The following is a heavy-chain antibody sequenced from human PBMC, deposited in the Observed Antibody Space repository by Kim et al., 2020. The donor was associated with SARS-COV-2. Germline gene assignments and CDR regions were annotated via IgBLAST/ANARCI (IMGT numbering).Heavy chain of an antibody. CDR3: AAGEPNIAAAGYYYYYMDV. CDR1: GFTFTSSA. V-gene: IGHV1-58*02. CDR2: IVVGSGNI. D-gene: IGHD6-13*01. J-gene: IGHJ6*03. Sequence: SVKVSCKASGFTFTSSAMQWVRQARGQRLEWIGWIVVGSGNINYAQKFQERVTITRDMSTSTAYMELSSLRSEDTAVYYCAAGEPNIAAAGYYYYYMDVWGKGTTVTVSS.